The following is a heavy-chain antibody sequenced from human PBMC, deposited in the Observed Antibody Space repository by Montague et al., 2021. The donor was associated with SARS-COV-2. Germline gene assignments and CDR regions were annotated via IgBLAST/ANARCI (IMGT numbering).Heavy chain of an antibody. D-gene: IGHD4-23*01. J-gene: IGHJ5*02. CDR3: ARDRGDIYGGNSAWFDP. V-gene: IGHV4-61*03. CDR2: FYYSGGS. Sequence: SETLSLTCTVSGASISTGSDYWTWIRQRPGRGLEWIGNFYYSGGSTYXXXLKSRVTISADTSKNLFSLTLKSVTASDTAVYYCARDRGDIYGGNSAWFDPWDQGTLVTVSS. CDR1: GASISTGSDY.